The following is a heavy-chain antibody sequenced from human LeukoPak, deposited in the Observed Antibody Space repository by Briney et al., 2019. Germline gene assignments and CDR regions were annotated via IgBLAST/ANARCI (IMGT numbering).Heavy chain of an antibody. CDR3: AKDRGGWYRYYFDY. Sequence: GGSLRLSCAASGFTFSSYGMHWVRQAPGKGLEWVAFIRYDGSDENYADSVKGRFTISRDNSKNTLYLQMNSLRAEDTAVYYCAKDRGGWYRYYFDYWGQGNLVTVSS. D-gene: IGHD6-19*01. CDR2: IRYDGSDE. CDR1: GFTFSSYG. J-gene: IGHJ4*02. V-gene: IGHV3-30*02.